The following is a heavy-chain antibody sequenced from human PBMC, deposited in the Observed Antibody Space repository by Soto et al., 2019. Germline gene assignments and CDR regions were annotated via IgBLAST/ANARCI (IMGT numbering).Heavy chain of an antibody. CDR3: AWEVLP. CDR1: GGSISSGGYY. CDR2: IYYSGST. J-gene: IGHJ5*02. V-gene: IGHV4-31*03. D-gene: IGHD3-16*01. Sequence: QVQLQESGPGLVKPSHTLSLTCTVSGGSISSGGYYWSWIRQHPGKGLEWIGPIYYSGSTYYNPSLKTRLTISGDTSKNQFSLELSSVPAVDTAVSYCAWEVLPWGQGTLVTVSS.